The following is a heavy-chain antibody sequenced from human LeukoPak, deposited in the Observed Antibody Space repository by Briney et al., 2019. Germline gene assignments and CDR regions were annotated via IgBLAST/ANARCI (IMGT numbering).Heavy chain of an antibody. CDR2: ISGSGGST. V-gene: IGHV3-23*01. CDR1: GFTFSSYA. CDR3: AKKGYSGSYDYYYGMDV. Sequence: GGSLRLSCAASGFTFSSYAMSWVRQAPGKGLEWVSAISGSGGSTYYADSVKGRFTISRDNSKNTLYLQMNSLRAEDTAVYYCAKKGYSGSYDYYYGMDVWGQGTTVTVSS. D-gene: IGHD1-26*01. J-gene: IGHJ6*02.